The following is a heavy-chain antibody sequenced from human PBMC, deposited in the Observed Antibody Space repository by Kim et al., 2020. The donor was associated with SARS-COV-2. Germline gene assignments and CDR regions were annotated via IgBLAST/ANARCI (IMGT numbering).Heavy chain of an antibody. CDR2: IYYSGST. D-gene: IGHD3-10*01. CDR1: GGSISSSSYY. CDR3: ARRAQIPYYYGSGSSDYFDY. Sequence: SETLSLTCTVSGGSISSSSYYWGWIRQPPGKGLEWIGSIYYSGSTYYNPSLKSRVTISVDTSKNQFSLKLSSVTAADTAVYYCARRAQIPYYYGSGSSDYFDYWGQGTLVTVSS. J-gene: IGHJ4*02. V-gene: IGHV4-39*01.